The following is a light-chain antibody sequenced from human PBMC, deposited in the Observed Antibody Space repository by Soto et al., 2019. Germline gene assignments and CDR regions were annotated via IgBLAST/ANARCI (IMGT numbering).Light chain of an antibody. CDR2: EVS. Sequence: QSVLTQPPSASGSPGQSVTISCTGTSSDVGGYNYVSWYQQHPGKAPKLMIYEVSKRPSGVPDRFSGSKSGNTASLTVSGLQAEDEADYYCSSYAGSTRYVFGTGTKVTGL. J-gene: IGLJ1*01. V-gene: IGLV2-8*01. CDR1: SSDVGGYNY. CDR3: SSYAGSTRYV.